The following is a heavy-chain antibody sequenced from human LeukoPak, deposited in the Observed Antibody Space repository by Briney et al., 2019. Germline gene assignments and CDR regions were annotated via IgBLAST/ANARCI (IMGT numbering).Heavy chain of an antibody. CDR3: ARVVAGTKDFQH. J-gene: IGHJ1*01. D-gene: IGHD6-19*01. Sequence: SETLSLTCTVSGGPISSPNHFWGWVRHPPGKGLEWIGRVYYGGTTYSNPSLTSRVPMSADTSKNQFSLTLSSVTAADTAVYYCARVVAGTKDFQHWGPGTLVTASS. CDR2: VYYGGTT. V-gene: IGHV4-39*01. CDR1: GGPISSPNHF.